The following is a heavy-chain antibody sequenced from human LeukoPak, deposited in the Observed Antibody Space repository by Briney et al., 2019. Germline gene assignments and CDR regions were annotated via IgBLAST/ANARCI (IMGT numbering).Heavy chain of an antibody. CDR2: IRSEPYGGTT. J-gene: IGHJ3*02. V-gene: IGHV3-49*04. CDR1: GFTFGDYA. Sequence: GGSLRLSRTASGFTFGDYALSWVRHAPGKGLEWVGFIRSEPYGGTTEYAASVKGRFTISRDDSKSIAYLQMSSLKTEDTAVYYCTRVRVSVWFGDSIDAFDIWGQGTMVTVSS. D-gene: IGHD3-10*01. CDR3: TRVRVSVWFGDSIDAFDI.